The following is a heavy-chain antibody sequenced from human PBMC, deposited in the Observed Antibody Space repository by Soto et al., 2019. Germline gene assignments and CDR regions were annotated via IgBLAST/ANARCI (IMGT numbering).Heavy chain of an antibody. J-gene: IGHJ6*02. CDR2: ISYDGSGN. CDR3: AREMVAPENYYYGMDV. CDR1: GFTFSTYP. D-gene: IGHD2-15*01. Sequence: QVQLVESGGGVVQPGTSLRLSCAASGFTFSTYPMHWVRQAPGKGLEWVAVISYDGSGNYYADSVRGRFTLSRDNPKNTLYMQLNSLRPEDTAVYYCAREMVAPENYYYGMDVWGQGTTVTVSS. V-gene: IGHV3-30-3*01.